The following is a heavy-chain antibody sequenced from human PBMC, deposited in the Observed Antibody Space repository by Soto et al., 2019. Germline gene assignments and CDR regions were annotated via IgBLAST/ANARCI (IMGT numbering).Heavy chain of an antibody. D-gene: IGHD3-3*01. J-gene: IGHJ4*02. V-gene: IGHV3-48*02. CDR1: GFTFSSYS. CDR3: ASNRVFGVVITSLCDY. Sequence: GGSLRLSCAASGFTFSSYSMNWVRQAPGKGLEWVSYISSRSSTIYYADSVKGRFTISRDNAKNSLYLQMNSLRDEDTAVYYCASNRVFGVVITSLCDYWGQGTLVTVSS. CDR2: ISSRSSTI.